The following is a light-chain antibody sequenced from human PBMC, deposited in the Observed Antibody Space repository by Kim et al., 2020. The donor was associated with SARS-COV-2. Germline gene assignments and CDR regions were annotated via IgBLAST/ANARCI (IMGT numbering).Light chain of an antibody. J-gene: IGKJ1*01. CDR1: ERATTE. CDR2: AAS. V-gene: IGKV3-15*01. CDR3: HQYNDWLWT. Sequence: PGDRPPPAWRASERATTETAWYQQKPGQAPRRLIYAASTRATGIPARFSGSGSGTHFTLTISNLQSEDFATYYCHQYNDWLWTFGRGTKVDIK.